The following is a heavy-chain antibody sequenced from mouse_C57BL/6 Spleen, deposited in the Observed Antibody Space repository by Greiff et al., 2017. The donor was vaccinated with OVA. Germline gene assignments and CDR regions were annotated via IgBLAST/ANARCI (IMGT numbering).Heavy chain of an antibody. J-gene: IGHJ3*01. CDR2: FHPYNDDT. Sequence: VKLVESGAELVKPGASVKMSCKASGYTFTTYPIEWMKQNHGKSLEWIGNFHPYNDDTKYNEKFKGKATLTVEKSSSKVYLEISRLTSDDSAVYYCARGGIWDYDDGFAYWGQGTLVTVSA. D-gene: IGHD2-4*01. CDR3: ARGGIWDYDDGFAY. CDR1: GYTFTTYP. V-gene: IGHV1-47*01.